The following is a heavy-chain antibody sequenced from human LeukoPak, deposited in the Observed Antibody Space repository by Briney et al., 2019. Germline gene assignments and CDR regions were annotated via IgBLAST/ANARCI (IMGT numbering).Heavy chain of an antibody. Sequence: PGGSMRLSCAASGFTFSSYSMNWVRQAPGKWLEWVSSISSSSSYIYYADSVKGRFTISRDNAKHSLYLQMNSLRAEDTAVYYCASGLDYYDSSGYYPSGWGQGTLVTVSS. CDR2: ISSSSSYI. CDR1: GFTFSSYS. V-gene: IGHV3-21*01. CDR3: ASGLDYYDSSGYYPSG. D-gene: IGHD3-22*01. J-gene: IGHJ4*02.